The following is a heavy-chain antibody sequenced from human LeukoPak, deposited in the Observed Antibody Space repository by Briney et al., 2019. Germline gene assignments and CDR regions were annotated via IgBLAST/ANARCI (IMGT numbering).Heavy chain of an antibody. CDR3: AVDYYFDY. V-gene: IGHV3-30*02. J-gene: IGHJ4*02. CDR1: GFTFSSYG. Sequence: GGSLRLSCAASGFTFSSYGMHWVRQAPGKGLEWVAFIRYDGSNKYYADSVKGRFTISRGNSKTTLYLQMNSLRAEDTAVYYCAVDYYFDYWGQGTLVTVSS. CDR2: IRYDGSNK. D-gene: IGHD3-9*01.